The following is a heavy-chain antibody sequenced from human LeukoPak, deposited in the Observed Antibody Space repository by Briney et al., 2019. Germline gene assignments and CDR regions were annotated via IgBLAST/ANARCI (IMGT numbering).Heavy chain of an antibody. CDR2: INQDGSEN. J-gene: IGHJ5*02. CDR1: RFIFSRYW. Sequence: PGGSLRLSCAASRFIFSRYWMSWIRQAPGKGLEWVANINQDGSENYYVDSVKGRFTISRDNVKNSLYLQMNSLRAEDTAVYYCARATAGIAVVGRFDPWGQGTLVTVSS. D-gene: IGHD6-19*01. V-gene: IGHV3-7*01. CDR3: ARATAGIAVVGRFDP.